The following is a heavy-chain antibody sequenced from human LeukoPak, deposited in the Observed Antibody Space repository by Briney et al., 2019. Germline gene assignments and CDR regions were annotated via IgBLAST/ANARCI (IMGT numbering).Heavy chain of an antibody. CDR1: GYSFTSYW. CDR3: ARRALAMYYGSGSYAYNYYFDH. V-gene: IGHV5-51*01. J-gene: IGHJ4*02. Sequence: PGESLKISCKGSGYSFTSYWIGWVRQMPGKGLEWMGIIYPGDSDTRYSPSFQGQVTISADKSISTAYLQWSSLKASDTAMYYCARRALAMYYGSGSYAYNYYFDHWGQGTLVTVSS. CDR2: IYPGDSDT. D-gene: IGHD3-10*01.